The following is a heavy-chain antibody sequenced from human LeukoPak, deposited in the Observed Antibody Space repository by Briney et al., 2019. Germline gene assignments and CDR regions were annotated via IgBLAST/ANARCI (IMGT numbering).Heavy chain of an antibody. J-gene: IGHJ5*02. Sequence: SQTLSLTCTVSGGSISSGGYYWSWIRQPPGKGLEWIGYIYHSGSTYYNPSLKSRVTISVDRSKNQFSLKLSSVTAADTAVYYCARRNSSSWPWGGDWFDPWGQGTLVTVSS. D-gene: IGHD6-13*01. CDR3: ARRNSSSWPWGGDWFDP. V-gene: IGHV4-30-2*01. CDR1: GGSISSGGYY. CDR2: IYHSGST.